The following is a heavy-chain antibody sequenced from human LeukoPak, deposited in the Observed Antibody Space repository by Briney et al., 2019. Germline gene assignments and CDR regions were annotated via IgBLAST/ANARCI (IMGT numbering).Heavy chain of an antibody. V-gene: IGHV3-23*01. D-gene: IGHD3-10*01. CDR1: GFTFSSYA. CDR2: ISGSGGST. CDR3: ATHYYGSGSYYTFDY. Sequence: GGSLRLSCAASGFTFSSYAMSWVRQAPGKGLEWVSAISGSGGSTYYADSVKGRFTIFRDNSKNTLYLQMNSLRAEDTAVYYCATHYYGSGSYYTFDYWGQGTLVTVSS. J-gene: IGHJ4*02.